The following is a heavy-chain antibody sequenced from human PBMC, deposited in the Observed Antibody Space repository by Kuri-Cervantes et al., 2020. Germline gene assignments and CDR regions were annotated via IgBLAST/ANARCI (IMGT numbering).Heavy chain of an antibody. Sequence: GESLKISCAASGFTFSSYGMHWVRQAPVKGLEWVAVISYDGSNKYYADSVKGRFTISRDNSKNTLYLQMNSLRAETTAVYYCAKDLTQYGGNSDNWGQGTLVT. CDR2: ISYDGSNK. D-gene: IGHD4-23*01. V-gene: IGHV3-30*18. CDR3: AKDLTQYGGNSDN. CDR1: GFTFSSYG. J-gene: IGHJ4*02.